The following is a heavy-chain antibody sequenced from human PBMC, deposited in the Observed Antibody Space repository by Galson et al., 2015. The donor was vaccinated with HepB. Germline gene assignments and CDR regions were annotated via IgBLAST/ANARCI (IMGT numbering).Heavy chain of an antibody. CDR3: ARRRLGDGNDPDYYFGMDV. J-gene: IGHJ6*02. CDR2: IYPGDSDT. V-gene: IGHV5-51*01. D-gene: IGHD5-12*01. Sequence: QSGAEVTKPGESLKISCKGSGSSFTSYWIDWVRQMPGKGLEWMGIIYPGDSDTRYSPSFQGQVTISADKSISTAYLQWTSLKASDTAIYYCARRRLGDGNDPDYYFGMDVWGQGTAVTVSS. CDR1: GSSFTSYW.